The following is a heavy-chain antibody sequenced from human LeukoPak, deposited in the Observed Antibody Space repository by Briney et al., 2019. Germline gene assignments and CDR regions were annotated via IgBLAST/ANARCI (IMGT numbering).Heavy chain of an antibody. V-gene: IGHV4-39*01. CDR2: IYYSGST. Sequence: SETLSLTCTVSGGSISSSNYYWGWIRQPPGKGLEWIGSIYYSGSTYYNPSLKSRVTISVDTSKNQFSLKLSSVTAADTAVYYCARRLVDSGASQVSDDWGQGTLVTVSS. CDR3: ARRLVDSGASQVSDD. CDR1: GGSISSSNYY. D-gene: IGHD2-15*01. J-gene: IGHJ4*02.